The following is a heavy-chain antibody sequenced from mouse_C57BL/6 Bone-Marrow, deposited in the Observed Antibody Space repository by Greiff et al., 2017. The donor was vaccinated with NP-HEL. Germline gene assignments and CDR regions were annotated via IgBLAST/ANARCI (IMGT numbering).Heavy chain of an antibody. D-gene: IGHD2-4*01. CDR3: ARMITTAAY. V-gene: IGHV2-2*01. CDR2: IWSGGST. CDR1: GFSLTSYG. J-gene: IGHJ3*01. Sequence: QVHVKQSGPGLVQPSQSLSITCTVSGFSLTSYGVHWVRQSPGKGLEWLGVIWSGGSTDYNAAFISRLSISKDNSKSQVFFKMNSLQADDTAIYYCARMITTAAYWGQGTLVTVSA.